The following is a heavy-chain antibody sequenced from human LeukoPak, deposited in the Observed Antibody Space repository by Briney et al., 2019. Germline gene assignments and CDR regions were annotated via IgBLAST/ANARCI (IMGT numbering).Heavy chain of an antibody. D-gene: IGHD4-23*01. CDR3: ARRGDGGRSFDY. V-gene: IGHV3-53*01. Sequence: GGSLRLSCAASGFTFSSYAMNWVRQAPGKGLEWVSLIYVDGRTYYADSVKGRFTISRDNSKNTLYLQVNSLRAEDTAVYYCARRGDGGRSFDYWGQGTLVTVSS. CDR2: IYVDGRT. J-gene: IGHJ4*02. CDR1: GFTFSSYA.